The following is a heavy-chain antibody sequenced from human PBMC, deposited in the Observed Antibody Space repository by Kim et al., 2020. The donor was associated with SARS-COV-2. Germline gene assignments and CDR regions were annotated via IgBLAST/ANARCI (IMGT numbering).Heavy chain of an antibody. CDR3: TNDGLGALSSFDS. Sequence: GGSLRLSCAASGFTFSSNWMSWVRQAPGKGLEWVANIKQDGSENYYVDSVKGRFAITNDTDKNPLHLPMNSLSDEDTLVYYCTNDGLGALSSFDSWGQGT. J-gene: IGHJ4*02. V-gene: IGHV3-7*01. CDR2: IKQDGSEN. CDR1: GFTFSSNW. D-gene: IGHD3-16*02.